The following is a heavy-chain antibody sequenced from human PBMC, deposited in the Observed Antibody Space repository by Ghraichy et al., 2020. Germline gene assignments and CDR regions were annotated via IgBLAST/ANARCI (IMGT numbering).Heavy chain of an antibody. CDR1: GFTFSSYA. V-gene: IGHV3-30-3*01. J-gene: IGHJ3*02. CDR2: ISYDGSNK. Sequence: GGSLRLSCAASGFTFSSYAMHWVRQAPGKGLEWVAVISYDGSNKYYADSVKGRFTISRDNSKNTLYLQMNSLRAEDTAVYYCVSGDYYDGHDAFDIWGQGTMVTVSS. CDR3: VSGDYYDGHDAFDI. D-gene: IGHD3-22*01.